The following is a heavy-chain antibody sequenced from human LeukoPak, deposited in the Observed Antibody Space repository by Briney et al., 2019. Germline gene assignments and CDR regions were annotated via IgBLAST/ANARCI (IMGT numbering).Heavy chain of an antibody. CDR1: GFTFSSYA. D-gene: IGHD2-21*02. J-gene: IGHJ4*02. V-gene: IGHV3-23*01. Sequence: GWSLRLSCAASGFTFSSYAMSWVRQAPGRGLDWVSTINNSGGSTYYADSVKGRFTISRDNSKDTLFLQMHSLRPGDTAVYYCVREDTPATANYWGQGTLVTISS. CDR2: INNSGGST. CDR3: VREDTPATANY.